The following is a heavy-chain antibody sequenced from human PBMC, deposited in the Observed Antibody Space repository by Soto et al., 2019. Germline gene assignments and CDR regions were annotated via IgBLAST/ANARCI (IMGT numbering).Heavy chain of an antibody. J-gene: IGHJ4*02. CDR2: IYHSGST. Sequence: QLQLQESGSGLVKPSQTLSLTCAVSGGSISSGGYSWSWVRQPPGKCLEWIGYIYHSGSTYYNPSLKSRVTIALGRSKNQFSLKLSSVTAADTAVYDCARVPYYWGQGTLVTVSS. CDR3: ARVPYY. CDR1: GGSISSGGYS. V-gene: IGHV4-30-2*01.